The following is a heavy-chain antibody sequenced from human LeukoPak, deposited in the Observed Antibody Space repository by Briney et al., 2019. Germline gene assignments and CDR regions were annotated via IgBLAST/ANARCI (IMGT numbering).Heavy chain of an antibody. D-gene: IGHD3-22*01. CDR3: ARLYDSSGYLDY. Sequence: SETLSLTCTVSGGSISSSSYYWGWIRQPPGKGLEWIGSIYYSGSTYYNPSLKSRVTISVDTSKNQFSLQLSSVTAADTAVYYCARLYDSSGYLDYWGQGTLVTVSS. V-gene: IGHV4-39*01. CDR2: IYYSGST. J-gene: IGHJ4*02. CDR1: GGSISSSSYY.